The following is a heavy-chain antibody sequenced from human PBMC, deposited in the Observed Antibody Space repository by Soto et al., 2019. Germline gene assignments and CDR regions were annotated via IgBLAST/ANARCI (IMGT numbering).Heavy chain of an antibody. Sequence: ASVKVSCKASGYTFTSYGISWVRQAPGQGLEWMGWISAYNGNTNYAQKLQGRVTMTTDTSTSTAYMELRSLRSDDTAVYYCAREALGITIFGVPRDWFDPWGQGTLVTVSS. V-gene: IGHV1-18*01. D-gene: IGHD3-3*01. CDR3: AREALGITIFGVPRDWFDP. CDR1: GYTFTSYG. J-gene: IGHJ5*02. CDR2: ISAYNGNT.